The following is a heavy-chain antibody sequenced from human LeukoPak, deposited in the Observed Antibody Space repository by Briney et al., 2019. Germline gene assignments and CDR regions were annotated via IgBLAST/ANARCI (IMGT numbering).Heavy chain of an antibody. V-gene: IGHV3-30*02. CDR3: AKDSSVYHYDSRNFDY. J-gene: IGHJ4*02. Sequence: GGSLRLSCAASGFTFSSYGMHWVRQAPGKGLEWVAFIRYDGGNKYYADSVKGRFTITRDNSKNTLYLQMNSLRAEDTAVYYCAKDSSVYHYDSRNFDYWGQGTLVTVSS. CDR2: IRYDGGNK. D-gene: IGHD3-22*01. CDR1: GFTFSSYG.